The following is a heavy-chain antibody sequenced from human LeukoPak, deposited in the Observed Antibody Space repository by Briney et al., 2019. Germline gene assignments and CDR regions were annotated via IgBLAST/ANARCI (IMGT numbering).Heavy chain of an antibody. V-gene: IGHV1-18*01. CDR2: ISAYNGNT. CDR1: GYTFTSYG. Sequence: GASVKVSCKASGYTFTSYGISWVRQAPGQGLEWMGWISAYNGNTNYAQKLQGRVTMTTDTSTSTAYMELRSLRSDDTAMYYCARDAGVLGYCSSTSCLPFDYWGQGTLVTVSS. J-gene: IGHJ4*02. CDR3: ARDAGVLGYCSSTSCLPFDY. D-gene: IGHD2-2*01.